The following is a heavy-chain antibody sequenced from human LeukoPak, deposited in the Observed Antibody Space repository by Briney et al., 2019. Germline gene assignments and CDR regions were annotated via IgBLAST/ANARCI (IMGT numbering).Heavy chain of an antibody. CDR2: INHSGST. J-gene: IGHJ6*03. D-gene: IGHD1-26*01. CDR3: ARGERGNYYMDV. Sequence: PSETLSLTCAVYGGSFSGYYWSWIRQPPGKGLEWIGEINHSGSTNYNPSLKSRVTISVDTSKNQFSLKLSSVTAADTAVYYCARGERGNYYMDVWGKGTTVTVS. CDR1: GGSFSGYY. V-gene: IGHV4-34*01.